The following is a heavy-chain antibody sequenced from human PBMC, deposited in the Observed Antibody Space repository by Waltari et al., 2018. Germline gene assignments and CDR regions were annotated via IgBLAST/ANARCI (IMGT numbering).Heavy chain of an antibody. CDR1: GFTFSSYS. J-gene: IGHJ4*02. CDR3: AREMATNDVNFDY. D-gene: IGHD5-12*01. Sequence: EVQLVESGGGLVQPGGSLRLSCAASGFTFSSYSMNWVRQAPRKGLEWVSYISSSSSTIYYADSVKGRFTISRDNAKNSLYLQMNSLRAEDTAVYYCAREMATNDVNFDYWGQGTLVTVSS. V-gene: IGHV3-48*01. CDR2: ISSSSSTI.